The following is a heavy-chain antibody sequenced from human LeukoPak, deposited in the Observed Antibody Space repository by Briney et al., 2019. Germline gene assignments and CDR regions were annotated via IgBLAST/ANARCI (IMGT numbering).Heavy chain of an antibody. J-gene: IGHJ4*02. Sequence: PGGSLRLSCAASGFTFDDYAMHWVRQAPGKGLEWVSLISWDGGSTYYADSVKGRFTISRDNSKNSLYLQMNGLRAEDTALYYCAKGEGDYGVLEYWGQGTLVTVSS. V-gene: IGHV3-43D*03. CDR3: AKGEGDYGVLEY. CDR1: GFTFDDYA. CDR2: ISWDGGST. D-gene: IGHD4-17*01.